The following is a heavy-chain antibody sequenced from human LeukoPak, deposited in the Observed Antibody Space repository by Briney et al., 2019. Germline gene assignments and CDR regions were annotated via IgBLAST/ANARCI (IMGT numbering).Heavy chain of an antibody. D-gene: IGHD4-23*01. CDR1: GFTFSSYS. CDR2: ISSSSSYI. J-gene: IGHJ4*02. CDR3: ARGGLMTTVGY. V-gene: IGHV3-21*01. Sequence: GGSLRLSCAASGFTFSSYSMNRVRQAPGKGLEWVSSISSSSSYIYYADSVKGRFTISRDNAKNSLYLQMNSLRAEDTAVYYCARGGLMTTVGYWGQGTLVTVSS.